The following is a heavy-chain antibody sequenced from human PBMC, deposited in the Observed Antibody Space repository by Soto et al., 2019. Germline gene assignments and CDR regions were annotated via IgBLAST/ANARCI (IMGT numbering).Heavy chain of an antibody. CDR2: VYYAGST. CDR1: GGSISTDSHY. V-gene: IGHV4-39*02. Sequence: ASETLSLTCTVSGGSISTDSHYWGWIRQPPGKGLEWIGSVYYAGSTYKNPSLHSRVTISVDTSKNHFSLKLNSVTAADTAVYYCARRTNYGDYSFDSWGQGTLVTVSS. CDR3: ARRTNYGDYSFDS. J-gene: IGHJ4*02. D-gene: IGHD4-17*01.